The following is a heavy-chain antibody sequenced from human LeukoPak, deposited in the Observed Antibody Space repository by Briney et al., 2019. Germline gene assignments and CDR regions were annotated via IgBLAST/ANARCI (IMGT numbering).Heavy chain of an antibody. J-gene: IGHJ5*02. CDR3: ARGEAAYCGGDCYWDWFDP. D-gene: IGHD2-21*02. V-gene: IGHV1-2*02. Sequence: ASVKVSCEASGYTFTGYYMHWVRQAPGQGLEWMGWINPNSGGTNYAQKFQGRVTMTRDTSISTAYMELSRLRSDDTAVYYCARGEAAYCGGDCYWDWFDPWGQGTLVTVSS. CDR1: GYTFTGYY. CDR2: INPNSGGT.